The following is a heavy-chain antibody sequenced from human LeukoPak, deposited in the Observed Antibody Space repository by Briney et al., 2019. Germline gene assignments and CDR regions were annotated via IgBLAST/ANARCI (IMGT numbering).Heavy chain of an antibody. J-gene: IGHJ4*02. CDR1: GYTFTGYY. V-gene: IGHV1-2*02. D-gene: IGHD5-18*01. CDR2: INPNSGGT. CDR3: ARDKLDTAAENFDY. Sequence: ASVKVSCKASGYTFTGYYMHWVRQAPGQGLEWMGWINPNSGGTNYAQKFQGRVTMTRDTSISTAYMELSRLRSDDTAVYYCARDKLDTAAENFDYWGQGTLVTVSS.